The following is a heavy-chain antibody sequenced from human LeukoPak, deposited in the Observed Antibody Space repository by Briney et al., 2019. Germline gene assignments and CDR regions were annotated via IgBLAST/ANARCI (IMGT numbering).Heavy chain of an antibody. CDR1: GFTFSSYW. CDR3: ARGTSYYDFWSGYYPNYYYYYMDV. J-gene: IGHJ6*03. CDR2: IKQDGSEE. V-gene: IGHV3-7*01. D-gene: IGHD3-3*01. Sequence: GGSLRLSCAASGFTFSSYWMSWVRQAPGKGLERVANIKQDGSEEYYVDSVKGRFTISRDNAKNSLYLQMNSLRAEDTAVYYCARGTSYYDFWSGYYPNYYYYYMDVWGKGTTVTVSS.